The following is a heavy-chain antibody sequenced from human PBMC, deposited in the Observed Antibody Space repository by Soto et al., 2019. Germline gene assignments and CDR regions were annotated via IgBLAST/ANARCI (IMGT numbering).Heavy chain of an antibody. D-gene: IGHD6-13*01. V-gene: IGHV1-46*01. CDR1: GYTFPIYY. Sequence: ASVXVSCRASGYTFPIYYMHWVRQAPVQGLEWMGIINPSGGRTSYAQKFQGRVTMNRGTSTSTVYMQLRSMRSEATAVYYCARVIEADGKSEYWGQGTLVNVYS. CDR3: ARVIEADGKSEY. J-gene: IGHJ4*02. CDR2: INPSGGRT.